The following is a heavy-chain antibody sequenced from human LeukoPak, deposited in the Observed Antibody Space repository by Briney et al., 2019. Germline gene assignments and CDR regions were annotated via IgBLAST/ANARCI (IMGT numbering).Heavy chain of an antibody. CDR2: IYPGDSDT. D-gene: IGHD4-23*01. CDR1: GYSFISYW. CDR3: ARPLYGGKKRGVAFDI. Sequence: GESLKISCKGSGYSFISYWIGWERQMPGKGLEWMGIIYPGDSDTRYSPSFQGQVTISADKSISTAYLQWSSLKASDTAMYYCARPLYGGKKRGVAFDIWGQGTMVTVSS. V-gene: IGHV5-51*01. J-gene: IGHJ3*02.